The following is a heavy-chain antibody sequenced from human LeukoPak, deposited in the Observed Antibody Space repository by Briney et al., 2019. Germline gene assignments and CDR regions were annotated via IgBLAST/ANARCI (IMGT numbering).Heavy chain of an antibody. V-gene: IGHV4-59*08. CDR3: ARPARYDRLALLEV. Sequence: SETLSLTCTVSGGSISRYYWSWIRQSPGKGLEWIGFIYYSGTTNYNPYFKSRVTISVDTSRNQFSLKLTSVTAADTAVYYCARPARYDRLALLEVWGQGTTVTVSS. CDR1: GGSISRYY. D-gene: IGHD3-22*01. CDR2: IYYSGTT. J-gene: IGHJ6*02.